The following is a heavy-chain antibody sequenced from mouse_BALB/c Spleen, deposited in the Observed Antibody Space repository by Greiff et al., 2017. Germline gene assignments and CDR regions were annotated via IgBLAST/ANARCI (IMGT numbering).Heavy chain of an antibody. D-gene: IGHD4-1*01. CDR2: INPSTGYT. Sequence: VKLQQSGAELAKPGASVKMSCKASGYTFTSYWMHWVKQRPGQGLEWIGYINPSTGYTEYNQKFKDKATLTADKSSSTAYMQLSSLTSEDSAVYYCARSGSPNFLMDYWGQGTSVTVSS. CDR1: GYTFTSYW. J-gene: IGHJ4*01. V-gene: IGHV1-7*01. CDR3: ARSGSPNFLMDY.